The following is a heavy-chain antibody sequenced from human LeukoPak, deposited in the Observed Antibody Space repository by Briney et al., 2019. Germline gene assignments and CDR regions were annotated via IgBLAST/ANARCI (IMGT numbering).Heavy chain of an antibody. CDR3: ARHPGIAARRGGYFDY. D-gene: IGHD6-6*01. CDR1: GYSISSGYY. Sequence: SETLSLTCAVSGYSISSGYYWGWIRQPPGKGLECIGSIYHSGSTYYNPSLKSRVTISVDTSKNQFSLKLSSVTAADTAVYYCARHPGIAARRGGYFDYWGQGTLVTVSS. V-gene: IGHV4-38-2*01. J-gene: IGHJ4*02. CDR2: IYHSGST.